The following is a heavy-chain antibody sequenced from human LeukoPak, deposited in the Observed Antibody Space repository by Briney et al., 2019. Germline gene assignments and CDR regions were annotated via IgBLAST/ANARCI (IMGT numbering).Heavy chain of an antibody. Sequence: PSETLSLTCAVSGGSISSGGYSWSWIRQPPGKGLEWIGYIYHSGSTYYNPSLKSRVTISVDRSKNQFSLKLSSVTAADTAVYYYARVVPAASEWFDPWGQGTLVTVSS. D-gene: IGHD2-2*01. CDR2: IYHSGST. V-gene: IGHV4-30-2*01. CDR3: ARVVPAASEWFDP. CDR1: GGSISSGGYS. J-gene: IGHJ5*02.